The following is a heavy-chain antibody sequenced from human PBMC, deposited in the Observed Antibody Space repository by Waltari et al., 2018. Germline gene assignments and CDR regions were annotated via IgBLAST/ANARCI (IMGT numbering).Heavy chain of an antibody. V-gene: IGHV4-39*07. D-gene: IGHD1-26*01. CDR3: ARGLGAIY. CDR2: FNYGGNT. Sequence: QEQMQESGPGLVRPAETLSLTCAVSGGSTSTTSYIWGWIRQPPGKGLEWFASFNYGGNTYYNPSLNSRVTISGDTSKNQFSLNLTSVTAADTAVYYCARGLGAIYWGHGTLVTVSS. CDR1: GGSTSTTSYI. J-gene: IGHJ4*01.